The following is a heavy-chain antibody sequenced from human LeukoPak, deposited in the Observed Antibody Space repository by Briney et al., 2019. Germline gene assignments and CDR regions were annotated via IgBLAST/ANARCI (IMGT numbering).Heavy chain of an antibody. Sequence: SETLSLTCAVYGGSFSGYYWSWIRQPPGKGLEWIGEINHSGSTNYNPSLKSRVTISVDTSKNQFSLKLSSVTAADTAVYYCARVLPTVTAINWFDPWGQGTLVTVSS. CDR2: INHSGST. D-gene: IGHD4-11*01. CDR1: GGSFSGYY. CDR3: ARVLPTVTAINWFDP. V-gene: IGHV4-34*01. J-gene: IGHJ5*02.